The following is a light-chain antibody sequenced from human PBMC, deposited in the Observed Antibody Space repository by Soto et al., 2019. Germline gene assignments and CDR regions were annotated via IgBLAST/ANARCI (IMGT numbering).Light chain of an antibody. Sequence: QSALTQPASVSGSPGQSITISCTGTSSDVGSYNLVSWYQQHPGKAPKLMIYEDSKRPSGISNRFSGSKSGNTASLTISGLQGEDEADYYCCSYAGSSTSWLFGGGTKLTVL. CDR2: EDS. CDR3: CSYAGSSTSWL. CDR1: SSDVGSYNL. V-gene: IGLV2-23*01. J-gene: IGLJ3*02.